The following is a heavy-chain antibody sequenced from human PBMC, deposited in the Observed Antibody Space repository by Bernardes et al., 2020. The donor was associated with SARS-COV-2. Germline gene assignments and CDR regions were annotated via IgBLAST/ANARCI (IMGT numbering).Heavy chain of an antibody. V-gene: IGHV4-59*13. CDR3: ARASKHRVAVTPGPFDV. CDR1: GAAIGNYH. CDR2: ISYSGGST. Sequence: SETLSLTCNVSGAAIGNYHWNWFRQSPGKGLEWIGDISYSGGSTNYNPSLKSRVTISADPSKKQCYLKLRSVTAADTALYFCARASKHRVAVTPGPFDVWGQGTMVTVSS. J-gene: IGHJ3*01. D-gene: IGHD2-21*02.